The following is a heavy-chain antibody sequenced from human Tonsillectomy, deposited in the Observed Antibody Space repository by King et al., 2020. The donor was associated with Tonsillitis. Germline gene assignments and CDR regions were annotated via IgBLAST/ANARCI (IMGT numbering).Heavy chain of an antibody. D-gene: IGHD2-21*02. V-gene: IGHV1-2*02. CDR3: ARQEEYCGGDCPGDY. Sequence: VQLVESGAEVKKPGASVKVSCKASGYTFTGYYMHWVRQAPGQGLVWMGWINPNSGGTNYAQKFQGRVTMTRDTSISTAYMELSRLRSDDTAVYYCARQEEYCGGDCPGDYWGQGTLVTVSS. J-gene: IGHJ4*02. CDR2: INPNSGGT. CDR1: GYTFTGYY.